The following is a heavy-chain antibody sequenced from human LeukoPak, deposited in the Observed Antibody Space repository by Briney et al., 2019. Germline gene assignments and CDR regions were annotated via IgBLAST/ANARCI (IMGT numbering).Heavy chain of an antibody. CDR2: IYSGGST. CDR3: ARGSLGTAMVHDC. J-gene: IGHJ4*02. Sequence: HPGGSLRLSCAASGFTVSSNYMSWVRQAPGKGLEWVSVIYSGGSTYYADSVKGRFTISRDNSKNTLYLQMNSLRAEDTAVYYCARGSLGTAMVHDCWGQGTLVTVSS. CDR1: GFTVSSNY. V-gene: IGHV3-53*01. D-gene: IGHD5-18*01.